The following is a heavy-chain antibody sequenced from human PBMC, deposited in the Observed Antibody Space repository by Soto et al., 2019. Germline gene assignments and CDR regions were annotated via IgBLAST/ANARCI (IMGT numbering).Heavy chain of an antibody. Sequence: APTPRNPAQTLTLTCTFSWFSLTTSGVGVGWIRQPPGKALEWLALIFCNDDERYSPSLNSRLTITKDTSKNHVVLTMTNMDPVDTATHYCVHTGYSYDAFGYWGRGTLVTVSS. V-gene: IGHV2-5*01. CDR2: IFCNDDE. J-gene: IGHJ4*02. CDR3: VHTGYSYDAFGY. CDR1: WFSLTTSGVG. D-gene: IGHD5-18*01.